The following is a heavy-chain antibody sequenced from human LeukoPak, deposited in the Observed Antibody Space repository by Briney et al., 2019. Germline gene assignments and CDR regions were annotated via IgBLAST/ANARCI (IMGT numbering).Heavy chain of an antibody. J-gene: IGHJ5*02. V-gene: IGHV3-30*03. CDR3: ARAPCSGGTCYLGWFDP. Sequence: GGSLRLSCAASGFIFSSYGMHWVRQAPGKGLEWVAVISYDGSNKYYADSVKGRFTISRDNSQNTLYLQMNSLRAEDTAVYYCARAPCSGGTCYLGWFDPWGQGTLVTVSS. CDR1: GFIFSSYG. D-gene: IGHD2-15*01. CDR2: ISYDGSNK.